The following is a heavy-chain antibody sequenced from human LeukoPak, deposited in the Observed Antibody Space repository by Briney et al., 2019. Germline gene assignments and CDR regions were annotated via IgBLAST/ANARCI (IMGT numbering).Heavy chain of an antibody. Sequence: SETLSLTCTVSGGSISSYYWSWIRQPPGKGLEWIGYIYYSGSTNYNPSLKSRVTMSVDTSKKQFSLKVNSVTAAETAVYYCARFRAAAAPHDAFDMWGQGTMVTVSS. J-gene: IGHJ3*02. CDR1: GGSISSYY. CDR3: ARFRAAAAPHDAFDM. D-gene: IGHD6-13*01. V-gene: IGHV4-59*01. CDR2: IYYSGST.